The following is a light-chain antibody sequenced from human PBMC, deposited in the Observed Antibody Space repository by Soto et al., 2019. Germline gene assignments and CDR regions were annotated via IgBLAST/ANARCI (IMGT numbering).Light chain of an antibody. V-gene: IGKV3-11*01. CDR1: QSVGIL. CDR3: QQRSNLPQT. CDR2: DTS. Sequence: NVLTKSPATLSLNTEERASLSCRARQSVGILLAWFQQKHGQAPGLLIFDTSNRATGIPARFSGSGSGTDFTLTISSLEPEDFQGYDGQQRSNLPQTFGQGTKGDI. J-gene: IGKJ1*01.